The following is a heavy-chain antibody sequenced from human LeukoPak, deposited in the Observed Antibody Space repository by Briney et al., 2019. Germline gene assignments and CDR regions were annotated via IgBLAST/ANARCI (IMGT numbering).Heavy chain of an antibody. CDR3: ARDRVATILDY. CDR2: INHSGST. J-gene: IGHJ4*02. CDR1: GGSFSGYY. V-gene: IGHV4-34*01. Sequence: SETLSLTCAVYGGSFSGYYWSWIRQPPGKGLEWIGEINHSGSTNYNPSLKSRVTISVDTSKNQFSLKLSSVTAADTAVYYCARDRVATILDYWGQGTLVTVSS. D-gene: IGHD5-12*01.